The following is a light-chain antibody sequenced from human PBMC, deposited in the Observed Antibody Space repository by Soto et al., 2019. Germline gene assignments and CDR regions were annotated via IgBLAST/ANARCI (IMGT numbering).Light chain of an antibody. Sequence: QSSLTQPRSVSGSPGQSVTISCTGTSSDVGGYNSVSWYQQHPGKAPKLMIYDVTKRPSGVPDRFSGSKSGNTASLTTSGLQAEDEADYYCCSYAASYTYVFGGGTKLTVL. J-gene: IGLJ2*01. CDR3: CSYAASYTYV. CDR2: DVT. V-gene: IGLV2-11*01. CDR1: SSDVGGYNS.